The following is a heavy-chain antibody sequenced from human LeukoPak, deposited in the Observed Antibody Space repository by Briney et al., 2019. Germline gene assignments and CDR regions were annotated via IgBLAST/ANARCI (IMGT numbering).Heavy chain of an antibody. D-gene: IGHD2-15*01. CDR2: IYYSGST. J-gene: IGHJ4*02. CDR3: ARIPYCSGGSCYEPYFDY. V-gene: IGHV4-39*07. Sequence: PSETLSLTCTVSGGSISSSSYYWGWIRQPPGKGLEWIESIYYSGSTYYNPSLKSRVTISVDTSKNQFSLKLSSVTAADTAVYYCARIPYCSGGSCYEPYFDYWGQGTLVTVSS. CDR1: GGSISSSSYY.